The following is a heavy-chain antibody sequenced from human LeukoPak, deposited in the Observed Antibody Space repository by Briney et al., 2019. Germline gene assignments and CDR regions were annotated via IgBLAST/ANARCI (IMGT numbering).Heavy chain of an antibody. D-gene: IGHD3-22*01. CDR2: ISYSGST. Sequence: PSETLSLTCTVSGGSISSSSYYWGWIRQPPGKGLEWIGSISYSGSTYYNPSLKSRVTISVDTSKNQFSLKLSSVTAADTAVYYCARQSGITMIVVLIHDAFDIWGQGTMVTVSS. CDR1: GGSISSSSYY. J-gene: IGHJ3*02. CDR3: ARQSGITMIVVLIHDAFDI. V-gene: IGHV4-39*01.